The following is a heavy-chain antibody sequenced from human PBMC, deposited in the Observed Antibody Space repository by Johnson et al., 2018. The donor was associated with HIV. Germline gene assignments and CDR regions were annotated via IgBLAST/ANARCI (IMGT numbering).Heavy chain of an antibody. D-gene: IGHD3-22*01. CDR2: ISSSGSTI. CDR3: AREGNYYDSSSHAFDI. J-gene: IGHJ3*02. V-gene: IGHV3-11*01. CDR1: QFTFSDYY. Sequence: QVQLVESGGGLAKPAWSPRLSCAASQFTFSDYYMTWVRQAPGKGLEWVSYISSSGSTIYSADSVKGRFTISRDNAKNSLYLQMNSLRAEDTAVYYCAREGNYYDSSSHAFDIWGQGTMVTVSS.